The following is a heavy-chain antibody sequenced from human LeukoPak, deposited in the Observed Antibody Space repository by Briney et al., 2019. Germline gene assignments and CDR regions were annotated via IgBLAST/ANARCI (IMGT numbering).Heavy chain of an antibody. Sequence: SETLSLTCTVSGGSISSSNNYWGWIRQPPGKGLEWIGSIYYSVNAYYNPSLKSRVTISVDTSKNQFSLKLSSVTAADTAVYYCARDWYDNSGYHSDYWGQGTLVTVSS. D-gene: IGHD3-22*01. J-gene: IGHJ4*02. CDR1: GGSISSSNNY. V-gene: IGHV4-39*07. CDR3: ARDWYDNSGYHSDY. CDR2: IYYSVNA.